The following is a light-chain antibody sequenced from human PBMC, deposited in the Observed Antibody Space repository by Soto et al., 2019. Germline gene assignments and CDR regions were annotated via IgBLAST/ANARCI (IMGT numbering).Light chain of an antibody. V-gene: IGKV1-6*01. J-gene: IGKJ2*01. Sequence: AIQMTQSPSSLSASVGDRVSIACRASQAIENNLGWFQQKPGKAPKLLIYAASTLHTGVPSRFSGSGSGTDFTLTISSLHPEDFAVYYCLQNHDYPRTFGQGTKLEIK. CDR2: AAS. CDR1: QAIENN. CDR3: LQNHDYPRT.